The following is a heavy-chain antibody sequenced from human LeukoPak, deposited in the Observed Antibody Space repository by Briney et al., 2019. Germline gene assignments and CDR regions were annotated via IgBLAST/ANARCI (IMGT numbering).Heavy chain of an antibody. J-gene: IGHJ5*02. V-gene: IGHV4-30-2*01. Sequence: ASQTLSLTCAVSGGSISSGGYSWSWIRQPPGKGLEWIGYIYHSGSTYYNPSLKSRVTISVERSKNQFSLKLSSVTAADTAVYYCARGPTHLNWFDPWGQGTLVTVSS. CDR2: IYHSGST. CDR1: GGSISSGGYS. CDR3: ARGPTHLNWFDP.